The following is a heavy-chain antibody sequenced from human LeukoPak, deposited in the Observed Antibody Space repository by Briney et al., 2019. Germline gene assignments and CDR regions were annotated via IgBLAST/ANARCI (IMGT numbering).Heavy chain of an antibody. V-gene: IGHV3-21*01. J-gene: IGHJ3*01. CDR2: ISGSGSDI. CDR1: GFTFSTFS. Sequence: GGSLRLSCAASGFTFSTFSMNWVRQTPGKGLEWVSAISGSGSDIYYADSVKGRFTISRDNPKKSLYLQMNSLRAEDTAVYYCARRTFPNDAFDVWGQGTVVTVSS. CDR3: ARRTFPNDAFDV. D-gene: IGHD1-7*01.